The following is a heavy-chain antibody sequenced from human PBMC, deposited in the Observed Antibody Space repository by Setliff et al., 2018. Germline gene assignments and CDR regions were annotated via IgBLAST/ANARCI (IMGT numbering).Heavy chain of an antibody. CDR1: GDSFSNYA. Sequence: ASVKVSCKASGDSFSNYAISWVRQAPGQGLEWMGGLIPMFGTPGYAQKFQDRVTITTDESTSTAYMELDSLRSEDTAVYYCARSPAVLGIVYLDPWGQGTLVTVSS. J-gene: IGHJ5*02. D-gene: IGHD2-15*01. CDR3: ARSPAVLGIVYLDP. CDR2: LIPMFGTP. V-gene: IGHV1-69*05.